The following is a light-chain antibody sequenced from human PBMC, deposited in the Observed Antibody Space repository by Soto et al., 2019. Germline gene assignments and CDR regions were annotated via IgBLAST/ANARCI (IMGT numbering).Light chain of an antibody. J-gene: IGLJ1*01. CDR2: EVT. CDR3: SSFRSGSTL. CDR1: STDVGAYNY. V-gene: IGLV2-8*01. Sequence: QSVLTQPPSASGSPGQSVTISCTGTSTDVGAYNYVSWYQQHPGKAPKLMIYEVTKRPSGVPDRFSGSKSGNTASLTVSGLQTEDEADYYCSSFRSGSTLFGTGTKLTVL.